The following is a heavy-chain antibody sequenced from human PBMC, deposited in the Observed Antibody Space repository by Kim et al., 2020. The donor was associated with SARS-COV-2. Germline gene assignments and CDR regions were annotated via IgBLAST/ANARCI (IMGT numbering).Heavy chain of an antibody. Sequence: GGSLRLSCAASGFTFSSYSMNWVRQAPGKGLEWVSYISSSSSTIYYADSVKGRFTISRDNAKNSLYLQMNSLRDEDTAVYYCARDLGGASTITYDAFDIWGQGTMVTVSS. J-gene: IGHJ3*02. D-gene: IGHD3-10*01. V-gene: IGHV3-48*02. CDR2: ISSSSSTI. CDR1: GFTFSSYS. CDR3: ARDLGGASTITYDAFDI.